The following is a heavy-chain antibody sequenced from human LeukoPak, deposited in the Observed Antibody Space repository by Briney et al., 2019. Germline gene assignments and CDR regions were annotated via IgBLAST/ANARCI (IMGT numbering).Heavy chain of an antibody. CDR3: ARTSPRYYGSRMDV. CDR2: MNPNSGNT. CDR1: GYTFTSYD. Sequence: GSSVKVSCKASGYTFTSYDINWVRQATGQGLEWMGWMNPNSGNTGYAQKFQGRVTMTRNTSVNTAYMELSSLRSEDTAIYYCARTSPRYYGSRMDVWGQGTTVTVSS. D-gene: IGHD3-10*01. V-gene: IGHV1-8*01. J-gene: IGHJ6*02.